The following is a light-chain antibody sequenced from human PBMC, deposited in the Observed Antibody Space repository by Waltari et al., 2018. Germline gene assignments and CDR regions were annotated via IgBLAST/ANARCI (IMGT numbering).Light chain of an antibody. V-gene: IGKV3-11*01. Sequence: EIVLTQSPVTLSLSPGERATLSCRASQSVADYLVWCQQRAGQAPRLLIYDASNRAAGIPDRFSGSGSGTDFTLTISSLEPEDFAVYYCQQRSKWPGTFGQGTKIEIK. CDR2: DAS. J-gene: IGKJ1*01. CDR1: QSVADY. CDR3: QQRSKWPGT.